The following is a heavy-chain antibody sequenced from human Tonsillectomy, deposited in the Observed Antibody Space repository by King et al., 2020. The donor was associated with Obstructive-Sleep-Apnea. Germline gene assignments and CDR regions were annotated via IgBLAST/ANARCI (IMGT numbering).Heavy chain of an antibody. CDR1: GFTFSTYS. CDR2: ISSDSSIT. V-gene: IGHV3-48*04. Sequence: VQLVESGGGLVQPGGSLRLSCGASGFTFSTYSMNWVRQAPGKGLEWISYISSDSSITYYAASAKGRFTISRDNAKNSLYLQMNSLRAENTAMYYCARDYISETYYYYYGMDVWGQGTTVTVSS. CDR3: ARDYISETYYYYYGMDV. J-gene: IGHJ6*02. D-gene: IGHD3-9*01.